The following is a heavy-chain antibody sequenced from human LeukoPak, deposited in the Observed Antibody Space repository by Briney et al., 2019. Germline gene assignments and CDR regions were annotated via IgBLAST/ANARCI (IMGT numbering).Heavy chain of an antibody. CDR1: GFTFSSYV. Sequence: GGSLRLSCAASGFTFSSYVMHRVRQAPGKGLEWVAIISYDGSNEYYADSVKGRFTISRDNSKNTLYLQMNSLRAADTAVYYCAKDYYDSSGSFDYWGQGTLVTVSS. J-gene: IGHJ4*02. D-gene: IGHD3-22*01. CDR2: ISYDGSNE. V-gene: IGHV3-30*04. CDR3: AKDYYDSSGSFDY.